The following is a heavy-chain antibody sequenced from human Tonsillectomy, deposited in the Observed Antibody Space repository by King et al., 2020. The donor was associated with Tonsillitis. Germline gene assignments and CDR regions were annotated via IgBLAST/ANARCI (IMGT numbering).Heavy chain of an antibody. V-gene: IGHV3-23*04. CDR3: AKHNGDFYDPENAFDI. J-gene: IGHJ3*02. D-gene: IGHD3-3*01. CDR2: ISGSGATT. Sequence: VQLVQSGGGLVXXGGSLRLSCAASGFTFSSYAMSWVRQAPGKGLEWVSSISGSGATTFYADSVKGRFTISRDNSKNTLHLQMNSLRAEDTAVYYCAKHNGDFYDPENAFDIWGQGTVVTVSS. CDR1: GFTFSSYA.